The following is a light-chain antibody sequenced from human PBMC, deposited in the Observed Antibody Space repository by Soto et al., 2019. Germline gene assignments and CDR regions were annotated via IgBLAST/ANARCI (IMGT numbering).Light chain of an antibody. J-gene: IGLJ2*01. CDR1: RSDVGVYNY. Sequence: QSALTQPASVSGSPGQSITISCTGTRSDVGVYNYVSWYQQHPGKAPKLMIYDVSNRPSGVSNRFSGSKSGKTASLTISGLQAEDEADYYCSSYTSSNTVVFGGGTKLTVL. CDR3: SSYTSSNTVV. CDR2: DVS. V-gene: IGLV2-14*03.